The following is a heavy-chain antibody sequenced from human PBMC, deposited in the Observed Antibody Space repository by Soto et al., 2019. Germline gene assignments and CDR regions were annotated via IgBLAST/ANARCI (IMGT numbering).Heavy chain of an antibody. CDR2: IYYSGST. CDR3: ARVFGNFWSGYHVDY. J-gene: IGHJ4*02. V-gene: IGHV4-59*01. CDR1: CASINSNY. Sequence: SETLSLTCTFSCASINSNYWTWIRQPPGKGLEWIGHIYYSGSTNYNPSLKSRVTILVDTSKNQFSLKLSSVTAADSAVYYCARVFGNFWSGYHVDYWGQGTLVTVS. D-gene: IGHD3-3*01.